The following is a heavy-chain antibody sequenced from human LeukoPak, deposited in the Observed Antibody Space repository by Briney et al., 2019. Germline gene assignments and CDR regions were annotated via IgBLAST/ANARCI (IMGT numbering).Heavy chain of an antibody. D-gene: IGHD2-8*02. CDR3: STDSPTGFDH. V-gene: IGHV4-59*01. CDR2: IYHTGST. Sequence: SETLSLTCTVSGASIRSYYWSWTRQTPGKGLEWIGYIYHTGSTKYNPSLKSRVTISIDTSKNHFSLTLTSVTAADTAGYYCSTDSPTGFDHWGQGALVTVSS. J-gene: IGHJ4*02. CDR1: GASIRSYY.